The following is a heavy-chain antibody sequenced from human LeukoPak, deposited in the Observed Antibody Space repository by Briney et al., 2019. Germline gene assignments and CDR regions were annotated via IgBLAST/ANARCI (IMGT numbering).Heavy chain of an antibody. CDR1: GFTFSNYE. D-gene: IGHD6-6*01. V-gene: IGHV3-13*01. J-gene: IGHJ3*02. Sequence: GGSLRLSCAASGFTFSNYEMHWVRLVLGKGLQWVSAIGIAGNTFYAGSVKGRFTISRENAKNSFHLQMNSLGAGDTAVYYCAREGSLSSSDAFDIWGQGTMVTVSS. CDR3: AREGSLSSSDAFDI. CDR2: IGIAGNT.